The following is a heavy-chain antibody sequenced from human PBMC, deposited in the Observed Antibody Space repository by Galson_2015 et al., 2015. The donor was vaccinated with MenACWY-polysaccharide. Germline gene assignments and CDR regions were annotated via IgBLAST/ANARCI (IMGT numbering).Heavy chain of an antibody. Sequence: SLRLSCAASGFTFSNYAMSWVRQAPGKGLEWVSAIVGSAGSTYYADSVKGRFTISRDNSKNTLYLQMNSLRAEDTAVYYCAKIPYSSGLIPFDYWGQGTLVTVSS. D-gene: IGHD6-19*01. CDR3: AKIPYSSGLIPFDY. CDR2: IVGSAGST. V-gene: IGHV3-23*01. J-gene: IGHJ4*02. CDR1: GFTFSNYA.